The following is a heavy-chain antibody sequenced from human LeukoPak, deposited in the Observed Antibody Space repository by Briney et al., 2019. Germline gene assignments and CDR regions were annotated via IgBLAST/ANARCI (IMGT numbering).Heavy chain of an antibody. J-gene: IGHJ4*02. V-gene: IGHV4-39*01. CDR3: ARHVRFLEWLSSYYFDY. Sequence: SETLSLTCTVSGGTISSSSYYWGWIRQPPGKGLEWIRSIYYSGTTYYNPSLKSRVTISVDMSKSQFSLRLTSVTAADTAVYYCARHVRFLEWLSSYYFDYWGQGTLVTVSS. CDR2: IYYSGTT. CDR1: GGTISSSSYY. D-gene: IGHD3-3*01.